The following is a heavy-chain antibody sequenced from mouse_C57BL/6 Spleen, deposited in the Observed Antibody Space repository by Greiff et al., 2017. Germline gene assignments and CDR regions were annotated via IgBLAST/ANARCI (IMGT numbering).Heavy chain of an antibody. CDR2: IDPSDSYT. V-gene: IGHV1-69*01. D-gene: IGHD2-1*01. CDR3: ARSIYYGNSAWFAY. J-gene: IGHJ3*01. CDR1: GYTFTSYW. Sequence: VQLQQPGAELVMPGASVKLSCKASGYTFTSYWMHWVKQRPGQGLEWIGEIDPSDSYTNYNQKFKGKSTLTVDKSSSTAYMQLSSLTSEDSAVYYCARSIYYGNSAWFAYWGQGTLVTVSA.